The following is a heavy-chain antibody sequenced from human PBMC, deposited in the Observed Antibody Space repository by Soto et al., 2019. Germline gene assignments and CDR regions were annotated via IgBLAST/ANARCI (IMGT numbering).Heavy chain of an antibody. J-gene: IGHJ6*02. D-gene: IGHD3-3*01. Sequence: SETLSLTCPVSGGSISSSNYCWGWIRQPPGKGLEWIGSIYYSGSTNYNPSLKSRVTISVDTSKNQFSLKLSSVTAADTAVYYCARELGVVHPYYYYGMDVWGQGTTVTVSS. V-gene: IGHV4-39*07. CDR3: ARELGVVHPYYYYGMDV. CDR2: IYYSGST. CDR1: GGSISSSNYC.